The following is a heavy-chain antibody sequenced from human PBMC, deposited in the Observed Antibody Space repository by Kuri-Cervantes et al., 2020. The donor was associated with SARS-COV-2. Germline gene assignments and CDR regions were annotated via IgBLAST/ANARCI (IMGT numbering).Heavy chain of an antibody. CDR2: ISAYNGNT. CDR3: ARDRIAAAGFSCQEY. J-gene: IGHJ4*02. V-gene: IGHV1-18*01. CDR1: GYTFTSYG. D-gene: IGHD6-13*01. Sequence: ASVHVSCQASGYTFTSYGISWVRQAPGQGLEWMGWISAYNGNTNYAQKLQGRVTMTTDTSTSTAYMELRSLRSDDTAVYYCARDRIAAAGFSCQEYWGQGTQVTVSS.